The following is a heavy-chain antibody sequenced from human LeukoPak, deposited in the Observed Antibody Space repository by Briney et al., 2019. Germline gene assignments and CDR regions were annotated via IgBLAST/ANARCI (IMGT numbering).Heavy chain of an antibody. J-gene: IGHJ4*02. CDR3: ARLLGYCSGGSCYGMDF. Sequence: GESLKISCKVSGYSFTTYWISWVRQMPGKGLEWIGRIDPSDSYTNYSPSFQGHVTISVDRSISTAYLQWSSLKASDAAIYYCARLLGYCSGGSCYGMDFWGQGTLVTVSS. D-gene: IGHD2-15*01. V-gene: IGHV5-10-1*01. CDR1: GYSFTTYW. CDR2: IDPSDSYT.